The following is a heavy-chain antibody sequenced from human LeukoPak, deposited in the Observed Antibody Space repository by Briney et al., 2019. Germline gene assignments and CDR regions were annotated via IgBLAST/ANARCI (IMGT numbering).Heavy chain of an antibody. J-gene: IGHJ4*01. CDR2: VFHTGSP. CDR1: NFSVSSHYY. CDR3: ARLSYGYDPYFFDY. Sequence: SETLSLTCTVSNFSVSSHYYWGWIRQPPGKGLEWIGAVFHTGSPYYNPSLKSRVTISIDTSKKQFSLDLSSVTAADTAIYYCARLSYGYDPYFFDYWGHGTLVTVSS. V-gene: IGHV4-38-2*02. D-gene: IGHD5-12*01.